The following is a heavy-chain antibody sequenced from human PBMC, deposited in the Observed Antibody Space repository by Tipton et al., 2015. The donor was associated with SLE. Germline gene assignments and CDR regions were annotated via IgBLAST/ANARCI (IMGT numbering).Heavy chain of an antibody. CDR1: DDSIRNIDFY. CDR3: ARGPDRGYHFDY. CDR2: VFYSGST. Sequence: TLSLTCTVSDDSIRNIDFYWGWIRQSPGKGLEWIGSVFYSGSTYYNSSLKSRVTISLDTSKSQVSLKLISVTAADTAVFYCARGPDRGYHFDYWGQGTLVTVSP. J-gene: IGHJ4*02. V-gene: IGHV4-39*07. D-gene: IGHD3-22*01.